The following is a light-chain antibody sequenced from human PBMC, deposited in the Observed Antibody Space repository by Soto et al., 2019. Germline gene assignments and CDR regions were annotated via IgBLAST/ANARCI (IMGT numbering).Light chain of an antibody. V-gene: IGKV1-5*03. CDR1: QGIRND. Sequence: DIPLTPSPSSLSASVGDRVTIPSRASQGIRNDLGWYQQKPGKAPKLLIYKASSLESGVPSRSSGSGSGTEFTLTISSLQPDDFATYYCQQYNSYSSTFGQGTKVDNK. CDR3: QQYNSYSST. CDR2: KAS. J-gene: IGKJ1*01.